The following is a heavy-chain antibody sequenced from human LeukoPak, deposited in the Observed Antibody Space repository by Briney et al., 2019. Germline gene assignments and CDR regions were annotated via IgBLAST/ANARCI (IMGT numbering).Heavy chain of an antibody. Sequence: ASVKVSCKTSGYTFTGYYIHWVRQAPGQGLEWMGWMNPNSGGTNYAQSFQGRVTMTGDTSISTAYMEVTRLRSDDTAVYYCARPSGYHTPGAFDIWGQGTMVTVSS. CDR2: MNPNSGGT. D-gene: IGHD5-12*01. CDR3: ARPSGYHTPGAFDI. CDR1: GYTFTGYY. V-gene: IGHV1-2*02. J-gene: IGHJ3*02.